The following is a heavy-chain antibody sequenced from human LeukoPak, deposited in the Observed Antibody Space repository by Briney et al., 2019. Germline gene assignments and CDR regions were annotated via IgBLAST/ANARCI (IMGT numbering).Heavy chain of an antibody. J-gene: IGHJ6*03. Sequence: RTGGSLRLSCAASGFTFDDYGMHWVRQAPGKGLEWVSGISWNSGSIGYADSVKGRFTISRDNAKNSLYLQMNSLRAEDMALYYCAKSAAHNYYYYYMDVWGKGTTVTVSS. CDR1: GFTFDDYG. D-gene: IGHD6-13*01. CDR3: AKSAAHNYYYYYMDV. CDR2: ISWNSGSI. V-gene: IGHV3-9*03.